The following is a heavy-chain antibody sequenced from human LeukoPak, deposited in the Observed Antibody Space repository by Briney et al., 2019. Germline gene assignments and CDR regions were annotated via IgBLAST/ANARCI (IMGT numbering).Heavy chain of an antibody. CDR1: GGSISSSNW. Sequence: SGTLSLTCAVSGGSISSSNWWSWVRQPPGKGLEWIGEIYHSGSTNYNPSLKSRVTISVDKSKNQFSLKLSSVTAADTAVYYCARTLLDAAGPHGMDVWGQGTTVTVSS. CDR3: ARTLLDAAGPHGMDV. CDR2: IYHSGST. J-gene: IGHJ6*02. D-gene: IGHD6-13*01. V-gene: IGHV4-4*02.